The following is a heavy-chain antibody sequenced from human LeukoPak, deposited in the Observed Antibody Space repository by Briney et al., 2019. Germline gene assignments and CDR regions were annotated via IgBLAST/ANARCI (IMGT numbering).Heavy chain of an antibody. Sequence: PSETLSLTCTVSGGSISRYYWSWIRQPPGKGLEWIGYISYSGSTNYNPSLKSRVTISVDTSKNQFSLKLTSVTAADTAVYYCAGSNFDWYFDLWGRGTLVTVSS. D-gene: IGHD4/OR15-4a*01. V-gene: IGHV4-59*01. CDR1: GGSISRYY. CDR2: ISYSGST. CDR3: AGSNFDWYFDL. J-gene: IGHJ2*01.